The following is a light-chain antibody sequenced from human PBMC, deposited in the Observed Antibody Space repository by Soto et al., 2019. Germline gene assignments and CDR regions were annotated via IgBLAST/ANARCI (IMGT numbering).Light chain of an antibody. Sequence: DIQLTQSPSFLSASVGDRVTITCRASQGIDSYLAWYQQKPGKAPNVLIYGASTLQSGVPSRFSGSGSGTEFTLRISSLQSEDFATYYCQQLHSYPLTFGGVTKVGIK. CDR3: QQLHSYPLT. J-gene: IGKJ4*01. CDR1: QGIDSY. V-gene: IGKV1-9*01. CDR2: GAS.